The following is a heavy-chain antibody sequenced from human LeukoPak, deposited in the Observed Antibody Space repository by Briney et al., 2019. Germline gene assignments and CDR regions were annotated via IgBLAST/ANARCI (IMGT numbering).Heavy chain of an antibody. V-gene: IGHV3-48*04. CDR1: GFTFSTYA. CDR3: AREDGSSPFN. J-gene: IGHJ4*02. D-gene: IGHD3-10*01. Sequence: GGSLRLSCAASGFTFSTYAMSWVRQAPGKGLEWVSVISSSGSTIYYADSVKGRFTISRDNAKNSLYLQMNSLRAEDTAVYYCAREDGSSPFNWGQGTLVTVSS. CDR2: ISSSGSTI.